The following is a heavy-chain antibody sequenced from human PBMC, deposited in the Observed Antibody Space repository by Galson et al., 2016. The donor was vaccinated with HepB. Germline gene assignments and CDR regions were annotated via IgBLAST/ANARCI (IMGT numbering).Heavy chain of an antibody. CDR1: GFTFSKYD. CDR2: IHTAGDT. Sequence: SLRLSCAASGFTFSKYDMHWVRQVRGKGLEWVSTIHTAGDTYYRGSVKGRFTISRENAKKPLYLQMNSLRAGDTAVYYCARGDDYYSGMDVWGQGTTVTVSS. CDR3: ARGDDYYSGMDV. V-gene: IGHV3-13*04. J-gene: IGHJ6*02.